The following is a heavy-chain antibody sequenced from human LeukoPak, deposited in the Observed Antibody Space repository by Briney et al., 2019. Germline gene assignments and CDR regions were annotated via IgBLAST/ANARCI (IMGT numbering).Heavy chain of an antibody. D-gene: IGHD1/OR15-1a*01. V-gene: IGHV3-9*01. Sequence: GRSLRLSCAASGFTFDDYAMHWVRQAPGKGLEWVSGISWNSGSIGYADSVKGRFTISRDNSKNTLYLQMNSLRAEDTAVYYCAKVRRPTEQWGQGTLVTVSS. CDR3: AKVRRPTEQ. CDR1: GFTFDDYA. CDR2: ISWNSGSI. J-gene: IGHJ4*02.